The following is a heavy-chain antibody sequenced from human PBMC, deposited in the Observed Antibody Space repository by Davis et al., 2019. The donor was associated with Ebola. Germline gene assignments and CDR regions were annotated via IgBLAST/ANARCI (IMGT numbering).Heavy chain of an antibody. D-gene: IGHD2-8*01. CDR2: IYPGDSDT. Sequence: GESLKISCKGSGYSFTSYWIGWVRQMPGKGLEWMGIIYPGDSDTRYSPSFQGQVTISADKSISTAYLQWSSLKASDTAMYYCASLGYCTNGVCGWFDPWGQGTLVTVS. CDR3: ASLGYCTNGVCGWFDP. V-gene: IGHV5-51*01. CDR1: GYSFTSYW. J-gene: IGHJ5*02.